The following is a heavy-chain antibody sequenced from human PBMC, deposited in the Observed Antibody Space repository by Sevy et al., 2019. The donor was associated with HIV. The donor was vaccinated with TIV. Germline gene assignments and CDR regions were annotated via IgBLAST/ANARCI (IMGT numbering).Heavy chain of an antibody. CDR3: ATLGYCSGGSCYEPEMLSDY. V-gene: IGHV1-24*01. CDR2: FDPEEGET. CDR1: GYTLTELS. Sequence: ASVKVSCKVSGYTLTELSMHWVRQAPGKGLEWMGGFDPEEGETIYAQKFQGRVTMTEDTSTDTAYMELGSLRSEETAVYYCATLGYCSGGSCYEPEMLSDYWGQGTLVTVSS. J-gene: IGHJ4*02. D-gene: IGHD2-15*01.